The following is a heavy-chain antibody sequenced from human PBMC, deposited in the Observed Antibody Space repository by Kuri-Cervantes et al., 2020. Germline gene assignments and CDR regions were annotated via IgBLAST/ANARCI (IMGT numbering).Heavy chain of an antibody. J-gene: IGHJ3*02. CDR2: ISYDGSNK. CDR3: AKVQVGATLWDAFDI. Sequence: GESLKISCAASGFTFSSYAMHWVRQAPGKGLEWVAVISYDGSNKYYADSVKGRFTIPRDNSKNTLYLQMNSLRAEDTAVYYCAKVQVGATLWDAFDIWGQGTMVTVSS. CDR1: GFTFSSYA. D-gene: IGHD1-26*01. V-gene: IGHV3-30-3*01.